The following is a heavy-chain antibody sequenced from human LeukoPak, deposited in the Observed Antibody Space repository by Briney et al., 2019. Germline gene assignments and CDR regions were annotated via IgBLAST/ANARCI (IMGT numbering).Heavy chain of an antibody. V-gene: IGHV4-34*01. Sequence: PSETLSLTCAVYGGSFSGYYWSWIRQPPGKGLEWIGEINHSGSTNYNPSLKSRVTGSVDTSKNQFSLKLSSVTAADTAVYYCARGGGSYYSDYWGQGTLVTVSS. CDR2: INHSGST. CDR3: ARGGGSYYSDY. CDR1: GGSFSGYY. J-gene: IGHJ4*02. D-gene: IGHD1-26*01.